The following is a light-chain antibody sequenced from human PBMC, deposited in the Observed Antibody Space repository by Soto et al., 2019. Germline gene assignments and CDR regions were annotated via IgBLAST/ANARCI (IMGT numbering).Light chain of an antibody. J-gene: IGKJ4*01. CDR2: LGS. Sequence: DIVMTQSPLSLPVTPGEPASISCRSSQSLLHSNGINYLDWYLQKPGQSPQLLIYLGSNRASGVPGRFSGSGTGTDFTLKISRVEADDVGVYYCMQALQAPTFGGGTKVDIK. CDR3: MQALQAPT. V-gene: IGKV2-28*01. CDR1: QSLLHSNGINY.